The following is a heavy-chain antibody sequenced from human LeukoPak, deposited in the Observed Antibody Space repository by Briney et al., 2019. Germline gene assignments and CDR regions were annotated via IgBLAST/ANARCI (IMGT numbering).Heavy chain of an antibody. CDR1: GGTFSSYA. J-gene: IGHJ6*03. V-gene: IGHV1-69*05. Sequence: SVKVSCKASGGTFSSYAISWVRQAPGQGLEWMGGIIPICGTANYAQKFQGRVTITTDESTSTAYMDLSSLRSEDTAVYYCARGANYDFWSGYYFRRYYYYYYMDVWGKGTTVTVSS. CDR2: IIPICGTA. D-gene: IGHD3-3*01. CDR3: ARGANYDFWSGYYFRRYYYYYYMDV.